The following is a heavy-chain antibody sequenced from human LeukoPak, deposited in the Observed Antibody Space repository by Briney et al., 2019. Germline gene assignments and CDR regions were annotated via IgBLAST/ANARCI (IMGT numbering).Heavy chain of an antibody. CDR3: ARGAYYYDSSGYYHTLPLYYFDY. Sequence: SVKVSCKASGGTFSSYAISWVRQAPRQGLEWMGGIIPIFGTANYAQKFQGRVTITTDESTSTAYMELSSLRSEDTAVYYCARGAYYYDSSGYYHTLPLYYFDYWGQGTLVTVSS. V-gene: IGHV1-69*05. J-gene: IGHJ4*02. CDR2: IIPIFGTA. CDR1: GGTFSSYA. D-gene: IGHD3-22*01.